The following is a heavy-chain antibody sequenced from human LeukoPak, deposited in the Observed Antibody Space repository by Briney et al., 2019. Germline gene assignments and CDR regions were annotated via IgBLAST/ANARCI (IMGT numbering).Heavy chain of an antibody. Sequence: SETLSLTCAVYGGSFSGYYWSWIRQPPGKGLEWIGEINHSGSTNYNPSLKSRVTISVDTSKNQFSLKLSSVTAADTAVYYCARGRRPDPWGRGTLVTVSS. CDR1: GGSFSGYY. CDR3: ARGRRPDP. J-gene: IGHJ2*01. CDR2: INHSGST. V-gene: IGHV4-34*01.